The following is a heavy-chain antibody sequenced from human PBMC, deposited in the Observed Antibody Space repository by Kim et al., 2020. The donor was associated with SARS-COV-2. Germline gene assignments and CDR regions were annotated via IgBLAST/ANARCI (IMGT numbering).Heavy chain of an antibody. V-gene: IGHV3-74*01. CDR1: GFTFSYYR. CDR3: VRDSFDGMDV. CDR2: VSSDGSST. D-gene: IGHD3-3*01. J-gene: IGHJ6*02. Sequence: GGSLRLSCAASGFTFSYYRMHWVRQAPGKGLVWVSRVSSDGSSTSYADSVKGRFTFSRDNAKNTLYLQMNSLRAEDTAVYDCVRDSFDGMDVWGQGTTVTVSS.